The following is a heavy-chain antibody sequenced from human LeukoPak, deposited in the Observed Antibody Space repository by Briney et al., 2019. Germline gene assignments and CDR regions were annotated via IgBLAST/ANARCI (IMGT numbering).Heavy chain of an antibody. CDR3: ARGLGGSYMGAFDI. V-gene: IGHV1-2*04. J-gene: IGHJ3*02. Sequence: GASVKVSCKASGYTFTGYYMHWVRQAPGQGLEWMGWINPNSGGTNYAQKFQGWVTMTRDTSISTAYVELSRLTTDDAAVYYCARGLGGSYMGAFDIWGQGTMVTVSS. D-gene: IGHD1-26*01. CDR2: INPNSGGT. CDR1: GYTFTGYY.